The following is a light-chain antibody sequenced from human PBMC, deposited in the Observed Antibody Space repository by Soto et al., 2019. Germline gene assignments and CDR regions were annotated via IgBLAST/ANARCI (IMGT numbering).Light chain of an antibody. J-gene: IGKJ1*01. CDR3: LQTTQFPWT. CDR1: QSLLNSGGKPY. CDR2: EVS. V-gene: IGKV2D-29*01. Sequence: DIVMTQTPLSLSVTPGQPASISCKSSQSLLNSGGKPYFYWYLQKPGQPPQLLIYEVSNRFSGVPDRVSGSGSGTDFTLNISRVEAEDVGFYYCLQTTQFPWTFGQGTKVDIK.